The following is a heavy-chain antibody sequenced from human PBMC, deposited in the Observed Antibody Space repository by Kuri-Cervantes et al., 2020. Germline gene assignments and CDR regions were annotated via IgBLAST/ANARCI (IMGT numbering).Heavy chain of an antibody. CDR1: GFTFDDYA. J-gene: IGHJ4*02. CDR2: INWNSGSI. V-gene: IGHV3-9*01. CDR3: AKGVKSGVWSSDYGDY. Sequence: SLKISCAASGFTFDDYAMHWVRQAPGKGLEWVSGINWNSGSIGYADSVKGRFTISRDNSKNTLYLQMNSLRAEDTAVYYCAKGVKSGVWSSDYGDYWGQGTLVTVSS. D-gene: IGHD2-8*02.